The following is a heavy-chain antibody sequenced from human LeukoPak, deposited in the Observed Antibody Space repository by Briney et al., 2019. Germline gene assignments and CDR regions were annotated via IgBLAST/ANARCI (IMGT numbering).Heavy chain of an antibody. CDR3: ARAVSGRFDY. V-gene: IGHV4-59*08. CDR2: LYSSGST. D-gene: IGHD6-19*01. J-gene: IGHJ4*02. CDR1: GGSMSAYH. Sequence: SETLSLTCTVSGGSMSAYHWGWIRQPPGKGLEWTGYLYSSGSTISNPSLKSRVTLSVDTSKIQFSLKLISVTAADTAIYYCARAVSGRFDYWGQGTLVTVSS.